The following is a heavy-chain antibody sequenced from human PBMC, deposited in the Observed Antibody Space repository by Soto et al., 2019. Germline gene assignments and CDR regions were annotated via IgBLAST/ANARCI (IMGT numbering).Heavy chain of an antibody. CDR2: ISFRGST. V-gene: IGHV4-39*02. CDR1: GGSISSRSYY. CDR3: ASLVNGQHEYFDY. D-gene: IGHD6-13*01. J-gene: IGHJ4*02. Sequence: SETLSLTCIVSGGSISSRSYYWGWIRQPPGKGLEWIGTISFRGSTYYGLSLKSRLTISVDTSRNHFSLKLSSVTAADTAVYYCASLVNGQHEYFDYWGRGALVTVSS.